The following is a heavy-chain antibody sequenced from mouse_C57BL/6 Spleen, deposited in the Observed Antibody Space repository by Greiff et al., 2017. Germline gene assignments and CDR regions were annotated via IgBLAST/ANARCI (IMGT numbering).Heavy chain of an antibody. D-gene: IGHD2-5*01. J-gene: IGHJ4*01. Sequence: QVQLQQSGPELVKPGASVQISCKASGYSFTSYYIHWVKQRPGQGLAWIGWIYPGSGNTKYNEKFKGKATLTADTSSSTAYMQLSSLTSEDSAVYYCARTYYSKGYAMDDWGQGTAVTVSS. CDR1: GYSFTSYY. CDR3: ARTYYSKGYAMDD. CDR2: IYPGSGNT. V-gene: IGHV1-66*01.